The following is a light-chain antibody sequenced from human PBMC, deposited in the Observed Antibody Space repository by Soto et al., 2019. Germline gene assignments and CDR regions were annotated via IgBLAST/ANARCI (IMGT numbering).Light chain of an antibody. J-gene: IGLJ2*01. CDR2: EVS. V-gene: IGLV2-14*01. Sequence: QSALTQPASVSGSPGQSITISCTGTNSDVGGYSYVSWYQQHPGKAPKLIIYEVSNRPSGVSDRFSASKSGNTASLTISGLQAEDEADYYCSSYTSSSTLVVFGGGTKVTVL. CDR1: NSDVGGYSY. CDR3: SSYTSSSTLVV.